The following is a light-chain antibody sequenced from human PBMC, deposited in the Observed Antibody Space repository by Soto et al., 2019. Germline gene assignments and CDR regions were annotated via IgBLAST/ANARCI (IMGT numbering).Light chain of an antibody. V-gene: IGLV1-44*01. CDR1: SSNIGSNA. CDR2: SDN. CDR3: GAWDDSLNGPV. Sequence: QSVLTQPPSASGTPGQRVSISCSGSSSNIGSNAVSWYQHFPGTAPKVLIYSDNQWPSGVPARFSGSKSGTSASLAISGLQSEDEADYYCGAWDDSLNGPVFGGGTKLTVL. J-gene: IGLJ3*02.